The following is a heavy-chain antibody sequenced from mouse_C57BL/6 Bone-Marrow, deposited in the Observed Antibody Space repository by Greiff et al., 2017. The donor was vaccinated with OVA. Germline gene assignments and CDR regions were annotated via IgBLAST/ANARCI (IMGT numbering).Heavy chain of an antibody. CDR1: GFTFSGFW. Sequence: VQLVETGGGLVQPGGSRGLSCEGSGFTFSGFWMSWVRQTPGKTLEWIGAINSDGSAIYYAPSIKDRFTIFRDNDKSTLYLQMSNVRSEDTATYFCMRYGNYWYFDFWGTGTTVTVSS. D-gene: IGHD2-1*01. CDR2: INSDGSAI. V-gene: IGHV11-2*01. CDR3: MRYGNYWYFDF. J-gene: IGHJ1*03.